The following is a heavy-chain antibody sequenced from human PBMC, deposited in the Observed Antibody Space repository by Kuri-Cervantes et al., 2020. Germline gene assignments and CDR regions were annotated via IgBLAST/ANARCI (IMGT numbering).Heavy chain of an antibody. D-gene: IGHD5-18*01. V-gene: IGHV4-34*01. J-gene: IGHJ4*02. Sequence: SETLSLTCAVYGGSFSGYYWSWIRQPPGKGLEWIGEINHSGSTNYNPSLKSRVTISVDTSKNQFSLKLSSVTAADTAVYYCASARYSYDFDCWGQGTLVTVSS. CDR2: INHSGST. CDR1: GGSFSGYY. CDR3: ASARYSYDFDC.